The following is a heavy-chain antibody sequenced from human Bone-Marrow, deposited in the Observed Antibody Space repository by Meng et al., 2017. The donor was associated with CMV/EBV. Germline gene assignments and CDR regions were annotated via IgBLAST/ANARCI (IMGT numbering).Heavy chain of an antibody. J-gene: IGHJ4*02. CDR1: GYTFTGYY. Sequence: ASVKVSCKASGYTFTGYYMHWVRQAPGQGLEWMGWINPNSGGTNYAQKLQGRVTMTTDTSTSTAYMELRSLRSDDTAVYYCARGPAAGYYFDYWGQGTRVTVSS. CDR2: INPNSGGT. CDR3: ARGPAAGYYFDY. D-gene: IGHD6-13*01. V-gene: IGHV1-2*02.